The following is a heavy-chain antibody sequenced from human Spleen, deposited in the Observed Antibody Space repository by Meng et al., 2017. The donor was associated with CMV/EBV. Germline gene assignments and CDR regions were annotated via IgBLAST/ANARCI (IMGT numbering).Heavy chain of an antibody. D-gene: IGHD2-15*01. CDR2: IRYDGINK. CDR3: AKAIPTISGSTAGRAMDV. J-gene: IGHJ6*02. CDR1: GFTFDDYG. V-gene: IGHV3-30*02. Sequence: GGSLRLSCVASGFTFDDYGMSWVRQAPGKGLEWVAFIRYDGINKYYGDSVKGRFTISRDNSKNTLYLQMNSLRAEDTAVYYCAKAIPTISGSTAGRAMDVWGQGTTVTVSS.